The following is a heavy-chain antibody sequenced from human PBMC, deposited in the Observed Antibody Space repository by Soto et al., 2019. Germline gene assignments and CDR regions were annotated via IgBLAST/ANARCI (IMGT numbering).Heavy chain of an antibody. CDR2: TKSKVHGETT. CDR1: GFSFSSAW. D-gene: IGHD5-12*01. CDR3: TTGVDGYNPFDY. J-gene: IGHJ4*02. V-gene: IGHV3-15*07. Sequence: EAQLVESGGGLVKPGGSLRLSCAASGFSFSSAWMIWVRQAPGKGLEWVGRTKSKVHGETTDYAAPVKGRFTISRDDSKNTVFLQMNSLETEDTAVYYCTTGVDGYNPFDYWGQGTLVTVSS.